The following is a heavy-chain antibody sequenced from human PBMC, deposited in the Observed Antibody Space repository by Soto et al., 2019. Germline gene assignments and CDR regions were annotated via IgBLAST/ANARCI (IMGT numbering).Heavy chain of an antibody. V-gene: IGHV4-34*01. CDR2: INHSGST. D-gene: IGHD2-21*01. CDR3: ARGRKHTQYYCYYYMDV. CDR1: GGSFSGYY. Sequence: SETLSLTCAVYGGSFSGYYWSWIRQPPGMGLEWIGEINHSGSTNYNPSLKSRVTISVDTSKNQFSLKLSSVTAADTAVYYCARGRKHTQYYCYYYMDVWGKGTTVTVSS. J-gene: IGHJ6*03.